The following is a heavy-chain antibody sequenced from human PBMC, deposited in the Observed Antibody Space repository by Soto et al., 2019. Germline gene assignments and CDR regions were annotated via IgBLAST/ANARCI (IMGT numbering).Heavy chain of an antibody. CDR1: GGTFSSYA. J-gene: IGHJ4*02. CDR2: IIPIIGTA. CDR3: AITCSGGSCYSDC. D-gene: IGHD2-15*01. V-gene: IGHV1-69*05. Sequence: QVQLVQSGAEVKKPGSSVKVSCKASGGTFSSYAVSWVRQAPGQGLEWMGGIIPIIGTANYAQKFQGRVTITTDEATSTDYMALSSLRAEDTAVYYCAITCSGGSCYSDCWGQGTLLTASP.